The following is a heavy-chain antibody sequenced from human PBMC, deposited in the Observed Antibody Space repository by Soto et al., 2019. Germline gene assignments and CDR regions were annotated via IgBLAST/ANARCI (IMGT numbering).Heavy chain of an antibody. V-gene: IGHV4-28*03. D-gene: IGHD5-18*01. CDR1: GYSISSSNW. J-gene: IGHJ4*02. Sequence: PSETLSLTCAVSGYSISSSNWWGCIRQPPGKGLEWIGYIYYSGTTYYNPSLKSRVTMSVDTSKNQFSLKLSSVTAADTAVYYCARGYGRNFDYWGQGTLVTVSS. CDR2: IYYSGTT. CDR3: ARGYGRNFDY.